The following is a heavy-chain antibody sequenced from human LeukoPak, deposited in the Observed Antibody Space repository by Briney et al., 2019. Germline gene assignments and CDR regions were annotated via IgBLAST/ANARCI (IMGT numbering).Heavy chain of an antibody. CDR3: AKGSYSSSDNYNWFDP. J-gene: IGHJ5*02. CDR2: INPIFRTP. V-gene: IGHV1-69*01. D-gene: IGHD6-13*01. Sequence: RASVKVSCKASGGTFSNSAISWVRQAPGQGLEWMGGINPIFRTPNYAQQFQGRVNIIADEPTSTAYMELSRLGSDDTAVYYCAKGSYSSSDNYNWFDPWGQGTLVTVSS. CDR1: GGTFSNSA.